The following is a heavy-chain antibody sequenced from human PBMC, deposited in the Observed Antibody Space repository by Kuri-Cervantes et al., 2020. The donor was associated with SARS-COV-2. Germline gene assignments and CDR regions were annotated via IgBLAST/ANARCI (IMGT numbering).Heavy chain of an antibody. CDR1: GYTFTSYG. CDR2: ISAYNGNT. Sequence: ASVKVSCKASGYTFTSYGISWVRQAPGQGLEWMGWISAYNGNTNYAQKLQGRVTMTTDTSTSTAYMELRSLRSEDTAVYYCASDRSGYYYSIRAFDIWGQGTMVTVSS. V-gene: IGHV1-18*04. D-gene: IGHD3-22*01. CDR3: ASDRSGYYYSIRAFDI. J-gene: IGHJ3*02.